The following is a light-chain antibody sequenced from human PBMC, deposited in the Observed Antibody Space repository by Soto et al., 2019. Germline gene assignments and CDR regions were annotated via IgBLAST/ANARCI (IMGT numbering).Light chain of an antibody. CDR3: AAWDGSLNGYV. V-gene: IGLV1-44*01. CDR2: SEN. J-gene: IGLJ1*01. CDR1: SSNMGGNA. Sequence: QSVLTQPPSASGTPGQRVTIFCSGSSSNMGGNAVNWYQQLPGTAPKLLIYSENQRPSGVPDRFSGSKSGTSASLAISWLHSEDEADYYCAAWDGSLNGYVFGTGTKLTVL.